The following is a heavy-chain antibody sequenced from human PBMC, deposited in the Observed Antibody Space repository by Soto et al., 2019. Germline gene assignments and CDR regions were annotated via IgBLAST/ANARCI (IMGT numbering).Heavy chain of an antibody. CDR1: GYTFTSYG. Sequence: ASVKVSCKASGYTFTSYGISWVRQAPGQGLEWMGWISAYNGNTNYAQKLQGRVTMTTDTSTSTAYMELRSLRSDDTAGYYCARYCSSTSCYAGDYYYYMDVWGKGTTVTVSS. V-gene: IGHV1-18*01. D-gene: IGHD2-2*01. J-gene: IGHJ6*03. CDR3: ARYCSSTSCYAGDYYYYMDV. CDR2: ISAYNGNT.